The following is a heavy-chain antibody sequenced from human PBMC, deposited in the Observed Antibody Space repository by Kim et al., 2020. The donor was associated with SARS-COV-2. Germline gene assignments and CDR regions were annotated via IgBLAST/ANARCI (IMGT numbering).Heavy chain of an antibody. D-gene: IGHD2-21*02. Sequence: NNAQKFQEEVTITRDMSTSTAYMELSSLRSEDTAVYYCAAFGSGGGNSDYWGQGTLVTVSS. J-gene: IGHJ4*02. CDR3: AAFGSGGGNSDY. V-gene: IGHV1-58*01.